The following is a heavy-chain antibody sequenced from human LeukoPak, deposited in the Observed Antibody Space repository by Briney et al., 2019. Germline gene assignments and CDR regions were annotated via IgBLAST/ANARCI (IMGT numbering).Heavy chain of an antibody. V-gene: IGHV1-69*05. CDR1: GGTFSSYA. D-gene: IGHD6-6*01. J-gene: IGHJ3*02. CDR2: IIPIFGTA. CDR3: AREQQLVSSPDAFDI. Sequence: SVKVSCKASGGTFSSYAISWVRQAPGQGLEWMGGIIPIFGTANYAQKFQGRVTITTDESTGTAYMELSSLRSEDTAVYYCAREQQLVSSPDAFDIWGQGTMVTVSS.